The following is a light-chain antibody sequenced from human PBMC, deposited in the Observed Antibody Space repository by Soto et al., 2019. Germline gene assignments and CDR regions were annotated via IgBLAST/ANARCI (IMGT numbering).Light chain of an antibody. CDR3: SSYTSSILYV. V-gene: IGLV2-14*03. CDR1: SSDVGGYDY. J-gene: IGLJ1*01. Sequence: QSVLTQPASVSGSPGQSITISCTGTSSDVGGYDYVSWYQHHPGKAPKLMIYDVSNRPSGVSNRFSGSKSGNTASLTISGLQAEDEADYYCSSYTSSILYVFGTGPKVTVL. CDR2: DVS.